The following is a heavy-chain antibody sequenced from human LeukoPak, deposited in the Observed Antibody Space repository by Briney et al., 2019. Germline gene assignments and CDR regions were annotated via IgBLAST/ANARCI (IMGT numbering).Heavy chain of an antibody. J-gene: IGHJ5*02. CDR2: TSSTAGYT. CDR1: GFTFSDYY. Sequence: GGSLRLSCAAFGFTFSDYYMSWIRQAPGKGLEWFSHTSSTAGYTNYADSVKGRFTISRDNAKNSLYLQMNSLRAEDTAVYYCASWGRYYDSSGYYYNWFDPWGQGTLVTVSS. D-gene: IGHD3-22*01. V-gene: IGHV3-11*06. CDR3: ASWGRYYDSSGYYYNWFDP.